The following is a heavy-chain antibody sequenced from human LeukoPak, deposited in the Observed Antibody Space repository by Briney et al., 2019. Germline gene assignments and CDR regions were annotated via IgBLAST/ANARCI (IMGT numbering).Heavy chain of an antibody. CDR2: IYYSGST. CDR3: ARLAGLQDY. Sequence: SETLSLTCTVSGGSISSYYWSWIRQPPGKGLEWIGYIYYSGSTSYNPSLKSRVTISVDTSKNQFSLKLSSVTAADTAVYYCARLAGLQDYWGQGTLVTVSS. J-gene: IGHJ4*02. V-gene: IGHV4-59*08. CDR1: GGSISSYY.